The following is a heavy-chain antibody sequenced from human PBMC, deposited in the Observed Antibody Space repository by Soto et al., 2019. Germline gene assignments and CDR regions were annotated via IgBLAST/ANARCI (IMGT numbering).Heavy chain of an antibody. J-gene: IGHJ4*02. CDR3: ARAGNWNALDY. Sequence: QVQLVESGGGLVKPGGSLRLSCAASGFTFSDYYMSWIRQAPGKGLEWVSYISSSSSYTNYADSVKGQFTISRDNAKNSLYLQMNSLRAEDTAVYYCARAGNWNALDYWGQGTLVTVSS. CDR2: ISSSSSYT. V-gene: IGHV3-11*06. D-gene: IGHD1-20*01. CDR1: GFTFSDYY.